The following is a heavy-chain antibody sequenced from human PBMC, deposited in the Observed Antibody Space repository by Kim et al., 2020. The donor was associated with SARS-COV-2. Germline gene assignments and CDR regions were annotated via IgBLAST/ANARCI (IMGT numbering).Heavy chain of an antibody. CDR1: GFTFSSYA. V-gene: IGHV3-30*04. J-gene: IGHJ6*02. D-gene: IGHD3-10*01. CDR2: ISYDGSNK. CDR3: ARDQGARYYGSGSYYPPSYYYYYGMDV. Sequence: GGSLRLSCAASGFTFSSYAMHWVRQAPGKGLEWVAVISYDGSNKYYADSVKGRFTISRDNSKNTLYLQMNSLRAEDTAVYYCARDQGARYYGSGSYYPPSYYYYYGMDVWGQGTTVTVSS.